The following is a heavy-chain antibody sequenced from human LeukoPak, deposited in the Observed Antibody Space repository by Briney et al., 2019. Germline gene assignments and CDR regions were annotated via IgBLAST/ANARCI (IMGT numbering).Heavy chain of an antibody. CDR1: GYTFTSYG. V-gene: IGHV1-18*01. Sequence: ASVKVSCKASGYTFTSYGISWVRQAPGQGLEWMGWISAYNGNTNYAQKLQGRVTMTTDTSTSTAYMELRSLRSDDTAVYYCERDPPYSSSPHGAFDIWGQGTMVIVSS. J-gene: IGHJ3*02. D-gene: IGHD6-6*01. CDR2: ISAYNGNT. CDR3: ERDPPYSSSPHGAFDI.